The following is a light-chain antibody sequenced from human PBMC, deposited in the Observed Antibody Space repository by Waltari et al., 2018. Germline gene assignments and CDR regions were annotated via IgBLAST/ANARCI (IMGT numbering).Light chain of an antibody. Sequence: QSALTQPASVPGSPGQSIAISCTGTSSDVGNYNYVAWYQQHPGKPPKVIIHDVSNRPSGVSNRFSGSKSGITASLTISGLQAEDEAYYYCSSYTSSSTWVFGGGTKLTVL. J-gene: IGLJ3*02. CDR3: SSYTSSSTWV. CDR1: SSDVGNYNY. V-gene: IGLV2-14*03. CDR2: DVS.